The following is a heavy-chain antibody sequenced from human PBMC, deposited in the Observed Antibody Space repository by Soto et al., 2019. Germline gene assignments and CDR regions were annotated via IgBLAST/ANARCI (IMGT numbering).Heavy chain of an antibody. CDR2: ISYDGSNK. CDR3: APSFGAFDY. Sequence: QVQLVESGGGVVQPGRSLRLSCAASGFTFSSYGMHWVRQAPGKGLEWVAVISYDGSNKYYADSVKGRFTISRDNSKNTLYLQMNSVRAEDTAVFYCAPSFGAFDYWGQGTLVTVSS. CDR1: GFTFSSYG. D-gene: IGHD3-10*01. J-gene: IGHJ4*02. V-gene: IGHV3-30*03.